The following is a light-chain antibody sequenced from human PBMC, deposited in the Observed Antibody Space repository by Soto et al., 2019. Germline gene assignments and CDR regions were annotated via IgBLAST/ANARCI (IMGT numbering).Light chain of an antibody. Sequence: QSVMTQPPSVSAAPGQTVTISCSGSSSNIGGNSVSWYQQLPGTAPKLLIYDDNNRPSGIPDRFSGSKSGTSATLGITGFQTGDEADYYCGSWDSSLRAYVFGTGTKLTVL. J-gene: IGLJ1*01. CDR1: SSNIGGNS. V-gene: IGLV1-51*01. CDR3: GSWDSSLRAYV. CDR2: DDN.